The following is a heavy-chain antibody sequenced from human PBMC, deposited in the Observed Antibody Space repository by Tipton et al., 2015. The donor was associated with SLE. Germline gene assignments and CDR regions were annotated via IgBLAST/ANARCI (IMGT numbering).Heavy chain of an antibody. CDR3: ARSLGTGYFDY. D-gene: IGHD7-27*01. Sequence: TLSLTCDVSGYSISSGYYWGWIRQSPGKGLEWIGRIHHGGSTNYNPSLESRLTLSVDTSKNQFFLKLRSVTAAATAVYYCARSLGTGYFDYWGQGTLVTVSS. V-gene: IGHV4-38-2*01. CDR2: IHHGGST. CDR1: GYSISSGYY. J-gene: IGHJ4*02.